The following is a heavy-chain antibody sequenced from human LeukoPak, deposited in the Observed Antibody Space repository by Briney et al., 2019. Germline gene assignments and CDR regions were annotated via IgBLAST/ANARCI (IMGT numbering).Heavy chain of an antibody. CDR3: ARDPPSSNYYDSSGYREGVDY. V-gene: IGHV3-21*01. Sequence: GGSLRLSCAASGFTFSSYSMNWVRQAPGKGLEWVSSISSSSSYIYYADSVKGRFTISRDNAKNSLYLQMNSLRAEDTAVYYCARDPPSSNYYDSSGYREGVDYWGQGTLVTVSS. CDR1: GFTFSSYS. J-gene: IGHJ4*02. D-gene: IGHD3-22*01. CDR2: ISSSSSYI.